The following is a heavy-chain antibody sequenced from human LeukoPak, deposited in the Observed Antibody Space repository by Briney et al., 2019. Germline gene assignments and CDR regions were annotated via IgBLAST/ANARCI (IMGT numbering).Heavy chain of an antibody. CDR2: ISGSGGST. J-gene: IGHJ3*02. CDR1: GFTFSSYA. CDR3: ARDRTDIVVVVAVTDAFDI. Sequence: GGSLRLSCAASGFTFSSYAMSWVRQAPGKGLEWVSAISGSGGSTYYADSVKGRFTISRDNSKNTLYMQMNSLRAEDTAVYYCARDRTDIVVVVAVTDAFDIWGQGTMVTVSS. V-gene: IGHV3-23*01. D-gene: IGHD2-15*01.